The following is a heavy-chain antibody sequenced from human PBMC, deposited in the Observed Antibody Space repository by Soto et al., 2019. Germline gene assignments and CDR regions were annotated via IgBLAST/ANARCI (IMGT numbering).Heavy chain of an antibody. CDR3: ARRRSSSWYLDY. J-gene: IGHJ4*02. V-gene: IGHV2-5*02. D-gene: IGHD6-13*01. Sequence: QITLKESGPALVNPTQTLTLTCTFSGFSLSTSGVGVGWIRQPPGKALEWLAIIYWDDDKRYSPSLKSRLTITKDTSKDQVVLTMTNMDPVDTATYFCARRRSSSWYLDYWGQGTLVTVSS. CDR1: GFSLSTSGVG. CDR2: IYWDDDK.